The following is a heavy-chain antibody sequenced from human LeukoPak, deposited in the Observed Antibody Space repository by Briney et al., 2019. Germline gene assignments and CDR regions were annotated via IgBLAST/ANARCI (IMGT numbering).Heavy chain of an antibody. J-gene: IGHJ6*02. Sequence: SETLSLTCTVAGGSISSYYWSWIRQPPGKGLEWIGYIYYSGSTNYNPSLKSRVTISVDTSKNQLSLKLSSVTAADTAVYYCARLPAYYDFWSGAQGYYYGMDVWGQGTTVTVSS. V-gene: IGHV4-59*08. CDR1: GGSISSYY. CDR2: IYYSGST. CDR3: ARLPAYYDFWSGAQGYYYGMDV. D-gene: IGHD3-3*01.